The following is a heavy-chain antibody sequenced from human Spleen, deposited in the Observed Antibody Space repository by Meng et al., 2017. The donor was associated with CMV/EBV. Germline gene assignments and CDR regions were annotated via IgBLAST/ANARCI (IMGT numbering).Heavy chain of an antibody. J-gene: IGHJ6*02. CDR1: GYTFTSYG. CDR2: ISAYNGNT. CDR3: ARAYYYDSSGPWGYYGMDV. D-gene: IGHD3-22*01. V-gene: IGHV1-18*01. Sequence: ASVKVSCKASGYTFTSYGISWVRQAPGQGLEWMGWISAYNGNTNYAQKPQGRVTMTTDTSTSTAYMELRSLRSDDTAVYYCARAYYYDSSGPWGYYGMDVWGQGTTVTVSS.